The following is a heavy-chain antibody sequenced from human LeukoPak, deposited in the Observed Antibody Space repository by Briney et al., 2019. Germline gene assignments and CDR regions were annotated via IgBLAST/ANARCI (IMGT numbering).Heavy chain of an antibody. CDR1: VGTFKTYS. J-gene: IGHJ4*02. Sequence: SLTVSSTSSVGTFKTYSISWVRQAPGQGLEWMGDIVPMFGIANYAQRFQGRVTMTADASTNTAYLELSSLTFEDTAVYYCAREVAVHHPAFGDWGQGTLVTVSS. CDR2: IVPMFGIA. V-gene: IGHV1-69*01. D-gene: IGHD3-10*01. CDR3: AREVAVHHPAFGD.